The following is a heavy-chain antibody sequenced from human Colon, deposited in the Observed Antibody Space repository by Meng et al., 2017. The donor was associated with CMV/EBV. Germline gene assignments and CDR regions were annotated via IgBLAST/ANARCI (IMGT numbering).Heavy chain of an antibody. Sequence: GESLKISCAASGFIFSDYAMSWVRQALGKGLEWVSGIRGGGGSTEYADSAKGRFTISRDNSKSTLYLQMNSLRAEDTAVYYCVRTWSWGQQLERLDFWGQGTRVTVSS. V-gene: IGHV3-23*01. J-gene: IGHJ4*02. D-gene: IGHD6-13*01. CDR1: GFIFSDYA. CDR2: IRGGGGST. CDR3: VRTWSWGQQLERLDF.